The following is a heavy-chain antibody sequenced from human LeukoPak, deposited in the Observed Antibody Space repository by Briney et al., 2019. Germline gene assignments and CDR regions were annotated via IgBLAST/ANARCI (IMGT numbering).Heavy chain of an antibody. J-gene: IGHJ4*02. CDR1: GYTFTGYY. Sequence: ASVKVSCKASGYTFTGYYMHWVRQAPGQGLEWMGRINPNSGGTNYAQKFQGRVTMTRDTSISTAYMELSRLRSDDTAEYYRARNWWVNYYDSSGYHHWGQGTLVTVSS. D-gene: IGHD3-22*01. CDR2: INPNSGGT. CDR3: ARNWWVNYYDSSGYHH. V-gene: IGHV1-2*06.